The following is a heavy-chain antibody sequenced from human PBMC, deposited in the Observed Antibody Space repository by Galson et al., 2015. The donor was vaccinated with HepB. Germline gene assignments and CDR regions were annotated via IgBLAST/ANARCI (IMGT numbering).Heavy chain of an antibody. CDR3: AKSGDPVRGRYFRFFDY. V-gene: IGHV3-23*01. J-gene: IGHJ4*02. Sequence: SGAATYYAASVRGRFTISRDNSQNTLYLQMNSLRAEDTAVFYCAKSGDPVRGRYFRFFDYWGQGTLVTVSS. D-gene: IGHD1-26*01. CDR2: SGAAT.